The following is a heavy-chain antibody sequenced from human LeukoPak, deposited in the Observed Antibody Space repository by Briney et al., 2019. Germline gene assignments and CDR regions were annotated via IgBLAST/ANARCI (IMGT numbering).Heavy chain of an antibody. D-gene: IGHD5-18*01. Sequence: PGGSLRLSYATSGFPFETNAMSWVRQAPGKGLEWVATIGNTETFYADSVTGRFTIPRDNSKNTVNLQMNRLRVEDTAIYYCAKDWIQFNRVFDCFDSWGQGTLVTVSS. CDR2: IGNTET. CDR3: AKDWIQFNRVFDCFDS. J-gene: IGHJ4*02. CDR1: GFPFETNA. V-gene: IGHV3-23*01.